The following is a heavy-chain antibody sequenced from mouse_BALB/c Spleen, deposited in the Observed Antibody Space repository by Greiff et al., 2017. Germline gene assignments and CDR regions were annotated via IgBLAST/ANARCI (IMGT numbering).Heavy chain of an antibody. CDR1: GFTFSSYA. CDR3: ARKRNYDAMDY. J-gene: IGHJ4*01. CDR2: ISSGGST. Sequence: EVQLQESGGGLVKPGGSLKLSCAASGFTFSSYAMSWVRQTPEKRLEWVASISSGGSTYYPDSVKGRFTISRDNARNILYLQMSSLRSEDTAMYYCARKRNYDAMDYWGQGTSVTVSS. D-gene: IGHD2-1*01. V-gene: IGHV5-6-5*01.